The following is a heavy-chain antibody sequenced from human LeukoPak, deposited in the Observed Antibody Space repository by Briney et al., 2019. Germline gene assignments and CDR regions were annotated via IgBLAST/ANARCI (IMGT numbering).Heavy chain of an antibody. D-gene: IGHD3-16*01. CDR2: IYYSGST. J-gene: IGHJ6*03. CDR1: GGSISSYY. V-gene: IGHV4-59*01. Sequence: SETLSLTCTVSGGSISSYYWSWIRQPPGKGLEWIGNIYYSGSTNYNPSLKSRVTISVDTSKNQFSLKLSSVTAADTAVYYCARETSQKGAHYMDVWGKGTTITISS. CDR3: ARETSQKGAHYMDV.